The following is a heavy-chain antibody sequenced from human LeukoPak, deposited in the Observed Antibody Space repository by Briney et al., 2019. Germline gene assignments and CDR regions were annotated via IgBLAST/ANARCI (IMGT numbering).Heavy chain of an antibody. D-gene: IGHD3-10*01. CDR3: AKSFWWFGEFSPFDY. V-gene: IGHV3-30*04. CDR2: ISYDGSNK. J-gene: IGHJ4*02. Sequence: GGSLRLSCAASEFTFSNYAMYWVRQAPGKGLEWVAVISYDGSNKYYADSVKGRFTISRDNAKNSLYLQMNSLRAEDTAVYYCAKSFWWFGEFSPFDYWGQGTLLTVSS. CDR1: EFTFSNYA.